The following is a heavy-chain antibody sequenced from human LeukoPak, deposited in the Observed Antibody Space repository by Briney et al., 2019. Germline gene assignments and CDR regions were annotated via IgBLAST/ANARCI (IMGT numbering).Heavy chain of an antibody. CDR1: GFTFSSYG. J-gene: IGHJ4*02. CDR3: AKERFAFDY. Sequence: AGGSLRLSCAASGFTFSSYGMHWVRQAPGKGLEWVSFIRFDGTNKYYADSVKGRFTISRDNSKNTLYLQMNSLRAEDTAVYYCAKERFAFDYWGQGTLVTVSS. V-gene: IGHV3-30*02. CDR2: IRFDGTNK. D-gene: IGHD3-16*01.